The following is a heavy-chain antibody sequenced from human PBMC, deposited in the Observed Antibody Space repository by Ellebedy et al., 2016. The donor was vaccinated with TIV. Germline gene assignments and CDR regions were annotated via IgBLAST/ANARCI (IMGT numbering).Heavy chain of an antibody. V-gene: IGHV4-59*01. CDR2: IYYSGST. D-gene: IGHD1-14*01. CDR3: ARLRQSRDRSHWYFDL. CDR1: GGSISSYY. J-gene: IGHJ2*01. Sequence: SETLSLTXTVSGGSISSYYWSWIRQPPGKGLEWIGYIYYSGSTYYNPSLKSRVIISVDTSKNQFSLKLNSVTAADTAVYFCARLRQSRDRSHWYFDLWGRGTLVTVSS.